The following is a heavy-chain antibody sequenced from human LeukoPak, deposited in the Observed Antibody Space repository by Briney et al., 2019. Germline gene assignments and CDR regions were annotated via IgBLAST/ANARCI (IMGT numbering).Heavy chain of an antibody. D-gene: IGHD3-10*01. CDR3: AKHYGSGTYYNYFTY. CDR1: GFTFSSCG. J-gene: IGHJ4*02. V-gene: IGHV3-23*01. CDR2: ISDSGGRT. Sequence: PGGSLRLSCAASGFTFSSCGMHWVRQAPGRGLEWVSAISDSGGRTYYADFVKGRFTISRDNTENTLFLQMSSLRAEDTATYYCAKHYGSGTYYNYFTYCGQGTLVSVSS.